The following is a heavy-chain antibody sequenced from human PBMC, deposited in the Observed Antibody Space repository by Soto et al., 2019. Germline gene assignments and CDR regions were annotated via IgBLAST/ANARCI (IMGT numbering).Heavy chain of an antibody. J-gene: IGHJ5*02. CDR1: GYMFTGYY. CDR2: INPDSGGT. D-gene: IGHD6-13*01. Sequence: QVQLVQSGAEVKKPGASVKVSCKASGYMFTGYYMHWVRQAPGQGLEWMGWINPDSGGTNYDQKFRGRVTMTRDTSISTAYMELSSLRSDDTAVYYCARMASAGTLNWFDPWGQGTLVTVSS. CDR3: ARMASAGTLNWFDP. V-gene: IGHV1-2*02.